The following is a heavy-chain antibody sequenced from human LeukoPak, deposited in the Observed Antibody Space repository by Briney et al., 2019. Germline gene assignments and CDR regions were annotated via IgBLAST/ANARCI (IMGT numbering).Heavy chain of an antibody. J-gene: IGHJ4*02. Sequence: GGSLRLSCAASGFTVSNNYMNWVRQAPGKGLEWVAIIYSGGATYYADSVKGRFTISRDNSKNTVYLQMNSLRAEDTAVYYCARDYYGSGSFQYDSWGQGTLVTVFS. D-gene: IGHD3-10*01. CDR2: IYSGGAT. CDR1: GFTVSNNY. CDR3: ARDYYGSGSFQYDS. V-gene: IGHV3-53*01.